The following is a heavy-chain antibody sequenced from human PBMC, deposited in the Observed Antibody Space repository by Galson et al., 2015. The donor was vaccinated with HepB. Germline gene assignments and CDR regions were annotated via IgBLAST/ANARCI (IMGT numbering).Heavy chain of an antibody. CDR3: ARQSSSSRQAVYYYHYGVDV. CDR2: INPSGGST. CDR1: GYTFTTYH. Sequence: SVKASCKASGYTFTTYHMHWVRQAPGQGLEWMGIINPSGGSTKYAQKFQGRVTVTKDTSTSTVYMELTSLRSEDTAVYYCARQSSSSRQAVYYYHYGVDVWGQGTTVTVSS. D-gene: IGHD6-13*01. V-gene: IGHV1-46*01. J-gene: IGHJ6*02.